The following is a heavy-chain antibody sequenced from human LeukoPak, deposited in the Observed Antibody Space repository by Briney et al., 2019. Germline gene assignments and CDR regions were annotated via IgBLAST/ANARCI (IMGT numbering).Heavy chain of an antibody. J-gene: IGHJ5*02. CDR3: ARGGNYWPQWWFDP. Sequence: SETLSFTCTVSCGSISTYYWSWIRQPPGKGLEWIGYIYYTGSTSYNPSLKSRVTMSLDASKNQFSLELNSVTPADTAVYYCARGGNYWPQWWFDPWGRGTLVSVSS. CDR1: CGSISTYY. D-gene: IGHD1-26*01. CDR2: IYYTGST. V-gene: IGHV4-59*01.